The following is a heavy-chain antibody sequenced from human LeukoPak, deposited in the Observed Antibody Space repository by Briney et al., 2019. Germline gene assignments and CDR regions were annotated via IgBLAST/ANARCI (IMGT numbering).Heavy chain of an antibody. D-gene: IGHD6-19*01. Sequence: GEPLNISCKAAGSSFTNYWIGWVRQMPGKGLEWRGMIFPGDSDTRYSPSSQRQVTISADKSTSTAYLQWSSLKASDTAMYYCASPRYSSGWPLRNWGQGTLVTVSS. CDR2: IFPGDSDT. CDR3: ASPRYSSGWPLRN. V-gene: IGHV5-51*01. CDR1: GSSFTNYW. J-gene: IGHJ4*02.